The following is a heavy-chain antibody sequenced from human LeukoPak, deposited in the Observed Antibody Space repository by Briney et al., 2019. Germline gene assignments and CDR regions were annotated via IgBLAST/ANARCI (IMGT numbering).Heavy chain of an antibody. CDR3: AREFEYSTSGAGY. CDR1: GFPFSGYS. Sequence: GGSLRLSCAGSGFPFSGYSMNWVRQTPGKGLEWVSSMSILSGITYYAESVKGRFTVSRDNAKNLLHLQMNSLRVEDTAIYYCAREFEYSTSGAGYWGQGTLVIVSS. CDR2: MSILSGIT. V-gene: IGHV3-21*01. J-gene: IGHJ4*02. D-gene: IGHD6-6*01.